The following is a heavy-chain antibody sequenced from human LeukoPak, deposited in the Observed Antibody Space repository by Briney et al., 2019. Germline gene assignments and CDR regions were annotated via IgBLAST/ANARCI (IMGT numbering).Heavy chain of an antibody. Sequence: PGGSLRLSCAASGFTFMIYWMNWVRQSPGKGPEWVASIKDSESEGYYVDSVKGRFTISIDNAKNSLYLQMNSLRAEDTAVYYCARVCADLRNYDLDVWGKGTAVTVSS. CDR2: IKDSESEG. CDR3: ARVCADLRNYDLDV. V-gene: IGHV3-7*01. J-gene: IGHJ6*03. CDR1: GFTFMIYW.